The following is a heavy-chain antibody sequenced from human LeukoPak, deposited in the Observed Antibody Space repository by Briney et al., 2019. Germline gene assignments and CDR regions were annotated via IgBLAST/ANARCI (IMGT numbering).Heavy chain of an antibody. V-gene: IGHV1-2*02. CDR1: GYIFTGHY. D-gene: IGHD6-19*01. CDR2: INPNSGDR. J-gene: IGHJ4*02. Sequence: ASVKVSCKASGYIFTGHYMHWARQAPGQGLEWMGWINPNSGDRNSAQKFQGRVTMTRDTSISTLYMELSSLGPDDTAVYYCAREGWDQRDTAALDHWGQGTLVTVSS. CDR3: AREGWDQRDTAALDH.